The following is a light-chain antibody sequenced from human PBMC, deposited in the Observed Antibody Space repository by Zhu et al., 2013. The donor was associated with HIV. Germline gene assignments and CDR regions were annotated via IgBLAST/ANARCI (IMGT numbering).Light chain of an antibody. Sequence: IQLTQSPSSLSASVGDRVTITCRASQAIGSFLAWYQQKPGKAPNLLIYAASTLQSGVPSRFSGSGSGTEFTLTISSLQPDDVATYYCQQYDSYSLTFGGGTRVEV. J-gene: IGKJ4*01. CDR3: QQYDSYSLT. CDR2: AAS. V-gene: IGKV1-9*01. CDR1: QAIGSF.